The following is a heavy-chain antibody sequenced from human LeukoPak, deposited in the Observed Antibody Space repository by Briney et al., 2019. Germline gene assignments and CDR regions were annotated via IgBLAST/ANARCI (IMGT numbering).Heavy chain of an antibody. CDR2: ISSSGSTI. J-gene: IGHJ4*02. CDR1: GFTFSDYY. CDR3: AREPPLTSGYSYGYGGY. V-gene: IGHV3-11*01. Sequence: GGSLRPSCAASGFTFSDYYMSWIRQAPGKGLEWVSYISSSGSTIYYADSVKGRFTISRDNAKNSLYLQMNSLRAEDTAVYYCAREPPLTSGYSYGYGGYWGQGTLVTVSS. D-gene: IGHD5-18*01.